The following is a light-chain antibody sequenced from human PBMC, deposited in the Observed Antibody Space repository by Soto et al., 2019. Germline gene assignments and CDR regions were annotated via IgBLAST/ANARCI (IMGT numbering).Light chain of an antibody. CDR2: AAS. J-gene: IGKJ4*01. CDR3: QQLNSSALT. CDR1: QGISSY. V-gene: IGKV1-9*01. Sequence: DLQLTQSPSFLSASVGDRVTITCRASQGISSYLAWYQQKPGKAPKLLIYAASTLQSGVPSRFSGSGSGTEFTLTISSLQPEDFATYYCQQLNSSALTFGGGTKVEIK.